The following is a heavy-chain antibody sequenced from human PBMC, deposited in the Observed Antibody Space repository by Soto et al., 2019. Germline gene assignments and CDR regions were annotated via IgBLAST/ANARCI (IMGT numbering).Heavy chain of an antibody. Sequence: ASVKVSCKASGYTFTSYGIHWVRQAPGQRLEWMGWINAANGDTKYSPKFQGRVTITRDTCASTAYMELSSLRSEDTAVYYCVRRHVSATGIDWFDPWGQGTLVTVSS. V-gene: IGHV1-3*01. CDR2: INAANGDT. J-gene: IGHJ5*02. CDR3: VRRHVSATGIDWFDP. D-gene: IGHD6-13*01. CDR1: GYTFTSYG.